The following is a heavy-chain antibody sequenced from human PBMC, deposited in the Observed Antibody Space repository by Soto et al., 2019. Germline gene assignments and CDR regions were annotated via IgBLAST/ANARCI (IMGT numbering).Heavy chain of an antibody. V-gene: IGHV1-69*01. Sequence: QVQLVQSGAEVKKPGSSVKVSCKASGGIFSTYAISWLRQAPGQGLEWMGGIIPIFGTPNYAQRFQGRVTNTAGETTSTAYMELSILRSEDTAVYYCARDRDDYGSGNYYNRIDFWGQGTLVTVSS. J-gene: IGHJ4*02. CDR2: IIPIFGTP. CDR1: GGIFSTYA. CDR3: ARDRDDYGSGNYYNRIDF. D-gene: IGHD3-10*01.